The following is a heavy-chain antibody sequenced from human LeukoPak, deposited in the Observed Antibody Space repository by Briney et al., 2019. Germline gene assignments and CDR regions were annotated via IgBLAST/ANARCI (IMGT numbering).Heavy chain of an antibody. CDR2: ISSSSSYI. CDR1: GFTFSSYS. J-gene: IGHJ4*02. V-gene: IGHV3-21*01. Sequence: GGSLRLSYAASGFTFSSYSMNWVRQAPGKGLEWVSSISSSSSYIYYADSVKGRFTISRDNAKNSLYLQMNSLRAGDTAAYYCARDQSVRGPLDYWGQGTLVTVSS. D-gene: IGHD3-10*01. CDR3: ARDQSVRGPLDY.